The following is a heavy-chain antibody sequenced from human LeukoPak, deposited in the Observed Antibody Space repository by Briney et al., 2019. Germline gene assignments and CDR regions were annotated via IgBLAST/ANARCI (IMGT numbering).Heavy chain of an antibody. CDR2: ISAYNGNT. Sequence: APVKVSCKASGYSFTSDGISWVRQAAGQGLEWMGWISAYNGNTNYAQKLQGRVTMTTDTSTSTAYMELRSLRSDDTAVYYCARDRGQYSSSWYYWGQGTLVTVSS. V-gene: IGHV1-18*01. CDR3: ARDRGQYSSSWYY. D-gene: IGHD6-13*01. CDR1: GYSFTSDG. J-gene: IGHJ4*02.